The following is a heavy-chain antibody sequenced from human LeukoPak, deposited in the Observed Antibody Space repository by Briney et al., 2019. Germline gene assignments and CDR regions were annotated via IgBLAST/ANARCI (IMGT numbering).Heavy chain of an antibody. CDR2: MNPNSGNT. J-gene: IGHJ3*02. V-gene: IGHV1-8*03. CDR1: GGTFSSYA. CDR3: ARFYGSGPDAFDI. Sequence: ASVKVSCKASGGTFSSYAISWVRQAPGQGLEWMGWMNPNSGNTGYAQKFQGRVTITRNTSISTAYMELSSLRSEDMAVYYCARFYGSGPDAFDIWGQGTMVTVSS. D-gene: IGHD3-10*01.